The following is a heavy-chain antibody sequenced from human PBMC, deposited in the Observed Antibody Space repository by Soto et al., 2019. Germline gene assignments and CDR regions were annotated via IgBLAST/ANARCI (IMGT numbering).Heavy chain of an antibody. V-gene: IGHV4-4*02. D-gene: IGHD2-2*01. CDR2: IYHSGST. J-gene: IGHJ6*02. CDR3: ARDDHIVVVPTSLGAMDV. Sequence: SETLSLTCAVYGGSISSNKWWSWVRQPPGKGLEWIGEIYHSGSTNYNPSRKSRVTISLDKSKDQFSLKLTSVTAADSAVYYCARDDHIVVVPTSLGAMDVWGQGTTVTVSS. CDR1: GGSISSNKW.